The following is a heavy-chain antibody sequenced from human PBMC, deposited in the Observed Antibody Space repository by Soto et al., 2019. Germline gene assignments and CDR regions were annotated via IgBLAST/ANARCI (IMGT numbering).Heavy chain of an antibody. D-gene: IGHD3-10*01. J-gene: IGHJ6*02. CDR2: MGYNGFT. CDR3: ARQGFGELHGLVDV. V-gene: IGHV4-59*08. Sequence: QVQLQESGPGLVKPSETLSLTCTISGGPMNNYYCSWFRQPRGQGLEWIGYMGYNGFTRYNPSLRSRGAISLDPAKNQFPLNLSSVTAADTALYYCARQGFGELHGLVDVWGQGITVTVSS. CDR1: GGPMNNYY.